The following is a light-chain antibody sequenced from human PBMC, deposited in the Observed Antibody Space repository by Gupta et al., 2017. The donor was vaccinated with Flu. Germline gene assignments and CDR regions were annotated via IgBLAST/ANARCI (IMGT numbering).Light chain of an antibody. Sequence: SYELTQPSSVSVSPGQTARIPCSGEKVGDNYVCWFQQKPGQSPVLVIYKDNKRPSGIPERFSGSNSGNTATLTISGTQAMDEADYYCQAWDINTQVVFGGGTRRTVL. CDR2: KDN. CDR1: KVGDNY. V-gene: IGLV3-1*01. J-gene: IGLJ3*02. CDR3: QAWDINTQVV.